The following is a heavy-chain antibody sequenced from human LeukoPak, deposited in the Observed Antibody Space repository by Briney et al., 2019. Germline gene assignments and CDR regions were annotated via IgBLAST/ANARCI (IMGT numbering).Heavy chain of an antibody. CDR1: GATFSGYA. CDR2: FSYGGSKQ. J-gene: IGHJ4*02. CDR3: ATQTKYFSSPYIPCDH. V-gene: IGHV3-30*04. Sequence: GGSLTLSCAASGATFSGYAVHRVRQAPGKGVEGVTAFSYGGSKQYYADSVKGRFTISRDNSKDTLYLQMNGLRPEDTALYYCATQTKYFSSPYIPCDHWGQGSRVTVSS. D-gene: IGHD6-6*01.